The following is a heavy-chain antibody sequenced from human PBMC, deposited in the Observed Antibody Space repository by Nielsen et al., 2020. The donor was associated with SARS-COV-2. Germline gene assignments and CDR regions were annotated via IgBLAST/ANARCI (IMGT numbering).Heavy chain of an antibody. CDR1: GFTFSSYS. D-gene: IGHD2-2*01. V-gene: IGHV3-23*01. CDR3: ASHYCSSTSCPDYYYMDV. CDR2: ISGSGGST. J-gene: IGHJ6*03. Sequence: GESLKISCAASGFTFSSYSMSWVRQAPGKGLEWVSAISGSGGSTYYADSVKGRFTISRDNSKNTLYLQMNSLRAEDTAVYYCASHYCSSTSCPDYYYMDVWGKGTTVTVSS.